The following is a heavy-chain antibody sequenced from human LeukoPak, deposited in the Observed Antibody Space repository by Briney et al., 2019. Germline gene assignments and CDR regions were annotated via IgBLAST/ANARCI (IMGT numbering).Heavy chain of an antibody. J-gene: IGHJ4*02. V-gene: IGHV5-51*01. CDR1: GSRFTSYW. Sequence: GESLQISCKGSGSRFTSYWIGWVRQMPGKGLEWMGIIYPGDSDTRYSPSFQGQVTISADKSISTAYLQWSSLKASDTAMYYCARPPNHYYDSSGFQTSDYWGQGTLVTVSS. CDR3: ARPPNHYYDSSGFQTSDY. D-gene: IGHD3-22*01. CDR2: IYPGDSDT.